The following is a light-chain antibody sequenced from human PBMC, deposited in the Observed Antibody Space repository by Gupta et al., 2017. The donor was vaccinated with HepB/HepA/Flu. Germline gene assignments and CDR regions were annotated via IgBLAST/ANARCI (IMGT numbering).Light chain of an antibody. CDR3: QAWDSSIYVV. V-gene: IGLV3-1*01. CDR2: QDS. J-gene: IGLJ2*01. CDR1: KLGDKY. Sequence: SYELTQPPSVSVSPGQTASITCSGDKLGDKYACWYQQKPGQSPVLVIYQDSKRPSGIPERFSGSNSGNTATLTISGTQAMDEADYYCQAWDSSIYVVFGGGTKLTV.